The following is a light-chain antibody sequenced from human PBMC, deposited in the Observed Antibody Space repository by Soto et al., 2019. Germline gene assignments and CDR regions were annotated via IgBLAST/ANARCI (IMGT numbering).Light chain of an antibody. CDR3: SSYTTDSTYV. Sequence: QSALTQPPSASGSPGQSVTISCTGAGTDVGQYNYVSWYQQHPGKAPKLLIHHVSRRPSGVPARFSGSKSGNTASLTVSGLQTEDEADYYCSSYTTDSTYVFGSGTKVTVL. CDR2: HVS. CDR1: GTDVGQYNY. V-gene: IGLV2-8*01. J-gene: IGLJ1*01.